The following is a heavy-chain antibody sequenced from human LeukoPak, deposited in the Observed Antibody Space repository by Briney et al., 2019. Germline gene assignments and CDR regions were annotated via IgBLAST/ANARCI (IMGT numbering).Heavy chain of an antibody. J-gene: IGHJ4*02. CDR3: AKWSSTLKAFDF. V-gene: IGHV4-59*08. CDR2: THYTGNT. CDR1: SDSINYYY. Sequence: KPSETLSLTCSVPSDSINYYYWNWIRQPPGKELEWIAYTHYTGNTKSNPPLKSRVTTSVDTSKSQFSLKLSSVTAADTAVYYCAKWSSTLKAFDFWGQGILAIVSS. D-gene: IGHD2-8*01.